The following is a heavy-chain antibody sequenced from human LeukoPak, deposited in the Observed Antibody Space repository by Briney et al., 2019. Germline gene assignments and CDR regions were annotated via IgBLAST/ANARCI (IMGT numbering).Heavy chain of an antibody. CDR1: GYTFTGYY. Sequence: ASVKVSCKASGYTFTGYYMHCVRQAPGQGLEWMGWINPNSGGTNYAQKFQGRVTMTRDTSISTAYMELSRLRSDDTAVYYCARVLYYYGSGPLDYWGQGTLVTVSS. CDR3: ARVLYYYGSGPLDY. CDR2: INPNSGGT. V-gene: IGHV1-2*02. J-gene: IGHJ4*02. D-gene: IGHD3-10*01.